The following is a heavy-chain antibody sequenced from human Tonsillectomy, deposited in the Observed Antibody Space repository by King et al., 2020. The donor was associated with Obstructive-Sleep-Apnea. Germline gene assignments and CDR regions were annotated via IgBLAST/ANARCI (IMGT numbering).Heavy chain of an antibody. V-gene: IGHV3-30*18. J-gene: IGHJ4*02. CDR1: GFTFSSYG. CDR2: ISYDGSNK. CDR3: AKGQLWLEDYFDY. D-gene: IGHD5-18*01. Sequence: VQLVESGGGVVQPGRSLRLSCAASGFTFSSYGMHWVRQAPGKGLEWVAVISYDGSNKYYADSVKGRFTISRDNSKNTLYLQMNSLSAEDTAVYYCAKGQLWLEDYFDYWGQGTLVTVSS.